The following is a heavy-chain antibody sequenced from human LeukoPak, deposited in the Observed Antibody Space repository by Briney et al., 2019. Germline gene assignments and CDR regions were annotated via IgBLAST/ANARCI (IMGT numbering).Heavy chain of an antibody. Sequence: SETLSLTCAVYGGSFSGYYCSWIRQPPGKGLEWIGEINHSGSTNYNPSLKSRVTISVDTSKNQFSLKLSSVTAADTAVYYCARGRNYYGSGSATDYWGQGNLVTVSS. J-gene: IGHJ4*02. CDR1: GGSFSGYY. CDR3: ARGRNYYGSGSATDY. V-gene: IGHV4-34*01. CDR2: INHSGST. D-gene: IGHD3-10*01.